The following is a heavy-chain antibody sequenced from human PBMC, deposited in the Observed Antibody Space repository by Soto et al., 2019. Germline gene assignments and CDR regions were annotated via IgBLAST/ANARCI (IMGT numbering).Heavy chain of an antibody. CDR1: GFAFRTYA. J-gene: IGHJ6*02. CDR2: IWGSGDRT. D-gene: IGHD2-21*02. CDR3: AKTGPYCGGDCSRYFYGMDV. Sequence: PRWSLRLSCAASGFAFRTYAMAWFRQAPGKGLEWVSGIWGSGDRTFYADSVKGRFTISRDNSRNTLYLQMYSLTAEDTALYYCAKTGPYCGGDCSRYFYGMDVWGQGTTVTVSS. V-gene: IGHV3-23*01.